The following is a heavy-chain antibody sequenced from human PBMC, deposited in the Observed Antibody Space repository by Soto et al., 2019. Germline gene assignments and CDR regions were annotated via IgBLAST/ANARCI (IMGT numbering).Heavy chain of an antibody. D-gene: IGHD6-13*01. CDR2: IIPIFGTA. V-gene: IGHV1-69*13. Sequence: SVKVSCKASGGTFSSYAISWVRQAPGQGLEWKGGIIPIFGTANYAQKFQGRVTITADESTSTAYMELSSLRSEDTAVYYCALIAAAGPNDYWGQGTLVTVSS. J-gene: IGHJ4*02. CDR1: GGTFSSYA. CDR3: ALIAAAGPNDY.